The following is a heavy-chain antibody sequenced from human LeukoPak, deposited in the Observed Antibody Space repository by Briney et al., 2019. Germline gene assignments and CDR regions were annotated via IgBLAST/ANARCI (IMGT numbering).Heavy chain of an antibody. V-gene: IGHV3-23*01. Sequence: PGGSLRLSCAASGFTFSSYSMNWVRQAPGRGLEWVSSIRPSGDNTYYGDSVKGRFTISRDNSKNTVYLQMNNMRVDDTAVYYCARVARWHWFDPWGQGTLVTVSS. CDR3: ARVARWHWFDP. CDR2: IRPSGDNT. D-gene: IGHD4-23*01. CDR1: GFTFSSYS. J-gene: IGHJ5*02.